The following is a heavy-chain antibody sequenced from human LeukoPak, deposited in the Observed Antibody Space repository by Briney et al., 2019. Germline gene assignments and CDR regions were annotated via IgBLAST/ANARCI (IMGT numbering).Heavy chain of an antibody. V-gene: IGHV3-7*01. D-gene: IGHD3-22*01. CDR1: GFTFSKFW. J-gene: IGHJ4*02. CDR2: IYMDGRTK. Sequence: GGSLRLSCEASGFTFSKFWMGWVRQAPGRGLEWLANIYMDGRTKNYVDSVKGRFTISRDNAKNSLYLQMNSLRADDTAVYYCATSHDSSGNDWGQGTLVTVSS. CDR3: ATSHDSSGND.